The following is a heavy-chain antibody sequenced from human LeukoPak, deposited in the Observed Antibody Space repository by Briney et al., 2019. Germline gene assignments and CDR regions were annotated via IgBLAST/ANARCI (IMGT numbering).Heavy chain of an antibody. CDR2: ITPSDDST. D-gene: IGHD3-10*01. CDR1: GYTFTSYA. J-gene: IGHJ6*02. Sequence: ASVKVSCKASGYTFTSYAMNWVRQAPGQGLEWMGAITPSDDSTSYAQRFQGRVTMTRDTSTTTVYMELTSLTSEDTAVYYCARVTMLRGVIGTNGMDVWGQGTTVTVSS. CDR3: ARVTMLRGVIGTNGMDV. V-gene: IGHV1-46*01.